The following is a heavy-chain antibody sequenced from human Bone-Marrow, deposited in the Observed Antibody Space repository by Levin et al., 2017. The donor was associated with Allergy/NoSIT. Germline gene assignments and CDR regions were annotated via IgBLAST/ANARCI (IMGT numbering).Heavy chain of an antibody. Sequence: LSLTCAVSGGSIINGGYSWNWIRQPPGKGLEWIGYIYHTGSTYYNPSLKSRVTISVDMSENQFSLKLSSVTAADTAVYYCARANDGALDYWGQGTLVTVSS. CDR1: GGSIINGGYS. J-gene: IGHJ4*02. D-gene: IGHD1-1*01. CDR3: ARANDGALDY. CDR2: IYHTGST. V-gene: IGHV4-30-2*01.